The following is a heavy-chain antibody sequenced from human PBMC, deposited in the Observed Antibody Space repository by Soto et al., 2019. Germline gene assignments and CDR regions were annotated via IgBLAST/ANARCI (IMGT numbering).Heavy chain of an antibody. V-gene: IGHV4-30-4*01. J-gene: IGHJ4*02. D-gene: IGHD3-16*02. CDR2: IYYSGST. CDR3: ARARGAIVDY. Sequence: SETLSLTCTVSDGSIRIGYYYWSCNRHPPGKGLEWIGYIYYSGSTYYNPSLKSRVTISVDTSKNQFSLKLSSVTAADTAVYYCARARGAIVDYWGQGTLVTVSS. CDR1: DGSIRIGYYY.